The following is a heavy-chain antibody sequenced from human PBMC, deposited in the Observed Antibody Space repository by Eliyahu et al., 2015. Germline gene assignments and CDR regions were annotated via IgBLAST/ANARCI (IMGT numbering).Heavy chain of an antibody. CDR3: ARDPYYGSGSYDY. CDR2: INPNSGGT. V-gene: IGHV1-2*04. Sequence: QVQLVQSGAEVXKPGASVKVXXXASGYXSTGYHMHWVRQAPGQGLEWMGWINPNSGGTNYAQKFQGWVTMTRDTSISTAYMELSRLTSDDTAVYYCARDPYYGSGSYDYWGQGTLVTVSS. J-gene: IGHJ4*02. D-gene: IGHD3-10*01. CDR1: GYXSTGYH.